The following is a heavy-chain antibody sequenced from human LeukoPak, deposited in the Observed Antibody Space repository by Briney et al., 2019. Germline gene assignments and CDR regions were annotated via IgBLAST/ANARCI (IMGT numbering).Heavy chain of an antibody. D-gene: IGHD2-15*01. CDR1: GXTFSTYA. CDR2: IWYDGSNK. Sequence: GGSLRLSCAASGXTFSTYAVYCVRQAPGKGLEWVMVIWYDGSNKYYADSVKGRFTISRDNSKNPLYLQMNSLRADDTAVYYCARGAYCSGGRCPGAFDIWGQGTMVTVSS. J-gene: IGHJ3*02. CDR3: ARGAYCSGGRCPGAFDI. V-gene: IGHV3-33*01.